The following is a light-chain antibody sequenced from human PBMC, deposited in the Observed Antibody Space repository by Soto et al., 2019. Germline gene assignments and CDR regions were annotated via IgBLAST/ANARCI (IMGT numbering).Light chain of an antibody. CDR3: QQYNSYSPT. V-gene: IGKV1-5*03. Sequence: IQLTQSPSSLSSSVGDRVTITCRTSQGISSWLAWYQQKPGKAPKLLIYKASSLESGVPSRFSGSGSGTDFTLTISSLKPDDFETYYCQQYNSYSPTFGGGTKVDIK. J-gene: IGKJ4*01. CDR2: KAS. CDR1: QGISSW.